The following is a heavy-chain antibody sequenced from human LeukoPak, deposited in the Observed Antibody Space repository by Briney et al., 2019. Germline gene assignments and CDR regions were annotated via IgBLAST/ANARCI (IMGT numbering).Heavy chain of an antibody. CDR3: ARARFYYYDSSGYYNY. CDR2: INHSGST. D-gene: IGHD3-22*01. CDR1: GGSFSGYY. V-gene: IGHV4-34*01. J-gene: IGHJ4*02. Sequence: SETLSLTCAVYGGSFSGYYWSWIRQPPGKGLEWIGEINHSGSTNYNPSLKSRVTISVDTSKNQFSLKLGSVTAADTAVYYCARARFYYYDSSGYYNYWGQGTLVTVSS.